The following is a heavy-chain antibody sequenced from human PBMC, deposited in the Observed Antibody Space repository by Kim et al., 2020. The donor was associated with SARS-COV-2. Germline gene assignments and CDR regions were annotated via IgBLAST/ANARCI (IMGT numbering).Heavy chain of an antibody. D-gene: IGHD6-19*01. J-gene: IGHJ4*02. CDR3: ASGIAVYYFDY. Sequence: TRYSPSFQGQVTISADKSISTAYLQWSSLKASDTAMYYCASGIAVYYFDYWGQGTLVTVSS. V-gene: IGHV5-51*01. CDR2: T.